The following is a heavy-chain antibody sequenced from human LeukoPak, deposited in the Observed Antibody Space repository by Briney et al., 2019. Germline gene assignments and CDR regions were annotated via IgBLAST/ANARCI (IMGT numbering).Heavy chain of an antibody. Sequence: GGSLRLSCAASGFTFSSYAMHWVRQAPGKGLEWVAVISYDGGNKYYADSVKGRFTISRDNSKNTLYLQMNSLRAEDTAVYYRARDLGGYEGYWGQGTLVTVSS. CDR2: ISYDGGNK. CDR1: GFTFSSYA. J-gene: IGHJ4*02. CDR3: ARDLGGYEGY. V-gene: IGHV3-30*01. D-gene: IGHD5-12*01.